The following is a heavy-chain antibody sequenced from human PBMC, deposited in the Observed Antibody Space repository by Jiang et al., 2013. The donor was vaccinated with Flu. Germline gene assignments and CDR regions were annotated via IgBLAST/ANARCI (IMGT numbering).Heavy chain of an antibody. CDR2: TYYRSKWYN. D-gene: IGHD3-16*01. CDR3: ARERVGGKDNYWFGFGV. CDR1: GDSVSSYSAA. V-gene: IGHV6-1*01. J-gene: IGHJ6*02. Sequence: SQTLSLTCVISGDSVSSYSAAWNWIRQSPSRGLEWLGRTYYRSKWYNNFAESVKSRISINPDTSTNEFSLHLNSVTPEDAAVYYCARERVGGKDNYWFGFGVWDQGTTVTVSS.